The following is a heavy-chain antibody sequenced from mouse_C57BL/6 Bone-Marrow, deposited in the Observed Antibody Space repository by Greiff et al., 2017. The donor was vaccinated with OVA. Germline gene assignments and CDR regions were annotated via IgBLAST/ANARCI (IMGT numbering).Heavy chain of an antibody. CDR3: ARAFYYYGLDY. CDR1: GYTFTSYD. Sequence: QVQLKESGPELVKPGASVKLSCKASGYTFTSYDINWVKQRPGQGLEWIGWIYPRDGSTKYNEKFKGKATLTVDTSSSTAYMELHSLTSEDSAVYFCARAFYYYGLDYWGQGTTLTVSS. D-gene: IGHD1-1*01. V-gene: IGHV1-85*01. J-gene: IGHJ2*01. CDR2: IYPRDGST.